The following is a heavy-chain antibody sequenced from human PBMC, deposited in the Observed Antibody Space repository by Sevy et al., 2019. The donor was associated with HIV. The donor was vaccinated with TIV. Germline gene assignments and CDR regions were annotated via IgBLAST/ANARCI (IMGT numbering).Heavy chain of an antibody. Sequence: GGSLRLSCAASGFSFSDSYISWVRQAPGKGLEWVAVISYDGNNKDYADSVKGRFTISRDNSKNTLYLQMNSLRAEDTAVYYCVSHYYDSTGYYYPLDYWGQGTLVTVSS. CDR1: GFSFSDSY. CDR2: ISYDGNNK. V-gene: IGHV3-30*03. CDR3: VSHYYDSTGYYYPLDY. J-gene: IGHJ4*02. D-gene: IGHD3-22*01.